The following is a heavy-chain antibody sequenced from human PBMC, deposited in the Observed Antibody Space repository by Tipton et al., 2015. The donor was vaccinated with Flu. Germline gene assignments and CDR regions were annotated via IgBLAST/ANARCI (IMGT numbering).Heavy chain of an antibody. J-gene: IGHJ5*02. V-gene: IGHV4-59*12. D-gene: IGHD4-17*01. CDR2: IYYSGST. CDR1: GGSISSYY. CDR3: ARTRAKGDYLVGGRSNGFDP. Sequence: TLSLTCTVSGGSISSYYWSWIRQPPGKGLEWIGYIYYSGSTNYNPSLKSRVTISVDTSKNQFSRKLSSVTAADAAVYYCARTRAKGDYLVGGRSNGFDPWGQGTLVTVSS.